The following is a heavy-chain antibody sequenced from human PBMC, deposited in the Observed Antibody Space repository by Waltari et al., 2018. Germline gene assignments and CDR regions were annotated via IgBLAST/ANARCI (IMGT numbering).Heavy chain of an antibody. CDR3: AKDKGSSSWYYYYGMDV. J-gene: IGHJ6*02. CDR2: ISSSSSYI. D-gene: IGHD6-13*01. V-gene: IGHV3-21*04. Sequence: EVQLVESGGGLVKPGGSLRLSCAASGFTFSSYSMNWVRQAPGKGLEWVSSISSSSSYIYYADSVKGRFTISRDNAKNSLYLQMNSLRAEDTALYYCAKDKGSSSWYYYYGMDVWGQGTTVTVSS. CDR1: GFTFSSYS.